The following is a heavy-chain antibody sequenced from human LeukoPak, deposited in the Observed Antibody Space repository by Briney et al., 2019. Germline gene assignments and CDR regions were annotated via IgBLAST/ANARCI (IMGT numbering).Heavy chain of an antibody. V-gene: IGHV3-23*01. D-gene: IGHD1-7*01. CDR2: ITGGGDVT. J-gene: IGHJ4*02. CDR1: GFTFSNYA. CDR3: AKGLGWNSRRGWAYYFDF. Sequence: GASLRLSCAASGFTFSNYAMNWVRQAPGKGLEWVSGITGGGDVTYYTDSVKGRFTISRDNSKNTLYLQMNSLRVEDTAVYYYAKGLGWNSRRGWAYYFDFWGQGTLVTVSS.